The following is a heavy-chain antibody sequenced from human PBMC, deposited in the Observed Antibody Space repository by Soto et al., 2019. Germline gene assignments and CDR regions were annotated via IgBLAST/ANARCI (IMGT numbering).Heavy chain of an antibody. CDR3: ARGVVVSGSPKLEWFDP. J-gene: IGHJ5*02. Sequence: QVQLQESGPGLVKPSQTLSLTCTVSGGSITSGGYYWSWIRHHPGKGLEWIGYVYSSGTTYYNPSVKSRVAMSVDTSKKQFSLRLSSVTAADTAGYYCARGVVVSGSPKLEWFDPWGQGTLVTVSS. CDR2: VYSSGTT. D-gene: IGHD3-10*01. CDR1: GGSITSGGYY. V-gene: IGHV4-31*03.